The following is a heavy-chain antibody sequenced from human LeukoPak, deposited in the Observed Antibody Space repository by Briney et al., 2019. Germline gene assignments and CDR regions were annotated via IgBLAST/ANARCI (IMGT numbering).Heavy chain of an antibody. D-gene: IGHD3-22*01. V-gene: IGHV4-59*01. CDR3: ARVDDSSVIDF. J-gene: IGHJ4*02. Sequence: SETLSLTCTVSSGSINDYYWSWIRQPPGKGLEWIGYIYYSGRTNYNPSLKTRITISVDMSRNQFSLKLGSVTAADTAVYYCARVDDSSVIDFWGQGTLVSVSS. CDR1: SGSINDYY. CDR2: IYYSGRT.